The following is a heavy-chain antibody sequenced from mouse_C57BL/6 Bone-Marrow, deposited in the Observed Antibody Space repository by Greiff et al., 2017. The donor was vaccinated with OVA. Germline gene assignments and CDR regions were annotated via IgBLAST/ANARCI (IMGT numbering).Heavy chain of an antibody. CDR1: GYTFTSYW. CDR2: IYPGSGST. V-gene: IGHV1-55*01. J-gene: IGHJ3*01. Sequence: QVQLQQPGAELVKPGASVKMSCKASGYTFTSYWITWVTQRPGQGLEWIGDIYPGSGSTNYNEKFKSKATLTVDTSSSTAYMQLSSLTSEDSAVYYCARGPIYYYGSSYVDWFAYWGQGTLVTVSA. D-gene: IGHD1-1*01. CDR3: ARGPIYYYGSSYVDWFAY.